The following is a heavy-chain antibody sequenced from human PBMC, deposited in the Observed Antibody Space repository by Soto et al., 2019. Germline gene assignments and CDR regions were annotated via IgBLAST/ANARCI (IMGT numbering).Heavy chain of an antibody. Sequence: EVPLVESGGGLVQPGGSLRLSCAASGFTVSSNYMSWVRQTPGKGLEWVSFMYSGGTTHYADSVRGRFTISRDNSKNTLYLQMNSLRAEDTAVYYCARHLRLVGFGEFDLWGRGTLVTVS. D-gene: IGHD3-10*01. J-gene: IGHJ2*01. CDR1: GFTVSSNY. CDR2: MYSGGTT. V-gene: IGHV3-53*04. CDR3: ARHLRLVGFGEFDL.